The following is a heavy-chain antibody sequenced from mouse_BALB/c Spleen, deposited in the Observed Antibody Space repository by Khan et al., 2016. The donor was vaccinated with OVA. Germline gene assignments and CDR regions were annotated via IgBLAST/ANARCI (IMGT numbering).Heavy chain of an antibody. CDR3: AKITTPYYNMDD. J-gene: IGHJ4*01. CDR1: GYTFKDHS. CDR2: INTEPGEP. D-gene: IGHD1-1*01. Sequence: QIQLVQSGPELKKPGETVKISCKASGYTFKDHSMHWVLQAPGKGLTWMGWINTEPGEPTYADDFKGRFTFSLATSASTAYLPINNLNNEDSTTDFCAKITTPYYNMDDWGQGTSVIVSS. V-gene: IGHV9-2-1*01.